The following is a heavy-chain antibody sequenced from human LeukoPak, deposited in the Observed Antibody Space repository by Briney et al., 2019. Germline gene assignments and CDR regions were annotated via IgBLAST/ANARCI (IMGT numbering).Heavy chain of an antibody. D-gene: IGHD4-17*01. CDR3: ARASQTTDDAFDI. CDR1: GGTFSSYA. V-gene: IGHV1-69*04. J-gene: IGHJ3*02. CDR2: IIPILGIA. Sequence: GASVKVSCKASGGTFSSYAISWVRQAPGQGLEWMGRIIPILGIANYAQKFQGRVTITADKSTSTAYMELSSLRSEDTAVYYCARASQTTDDAFDIWGQGTMVTVSS.